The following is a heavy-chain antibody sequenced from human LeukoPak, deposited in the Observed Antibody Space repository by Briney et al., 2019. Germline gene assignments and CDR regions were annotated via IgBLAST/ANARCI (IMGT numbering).Heavy chain of an antibody. CDR1: GYTFTSYG. CDR3: AXXXXXXXXXXXSSGYWTGLNFDY. D-gene: IGHD3-22*01. Sequence: ASVKVSCRASGYTFTSYGISWVRQAPGQGLEWMGWISAYNGNTNYAQKLQGRVTMTTDTSTSTAYMELRSLRSDDTAVYYCAXXXXXXXXXXXSSGYWTGLNFDYWGQGTLVTVSS. V-gene: IGHV1-18*01. J-gene: IGHJ4*02. CDR2: ISAYNGNT.